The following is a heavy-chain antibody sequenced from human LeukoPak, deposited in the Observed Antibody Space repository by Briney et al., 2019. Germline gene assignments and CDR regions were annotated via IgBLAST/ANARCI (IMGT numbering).Heavy chain of an antibody. CDR3: ARDLEQWLDPYYYYGMDV. J-gene: IGHJ6*02. D-gene: IGHD6-19*01. CDR1: GYTFTGYY. V-gene: IGHV1-2*02. CDR2: INPNSGGT. Sequence: ASVKVSCKTSGYTFTGYYMHWVRQAPGQGLEWMGWINPNSGGTNYAQKFQGRVTMTRDTSISTAYMELSRLRSDDTAVYYCARDLEQWLDPYYYYGMDVWGQGTTVTVSS.